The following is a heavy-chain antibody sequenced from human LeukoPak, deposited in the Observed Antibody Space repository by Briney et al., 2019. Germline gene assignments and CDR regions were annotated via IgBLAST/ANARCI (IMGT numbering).Heavy chain of an antibody. D-gene: IGHD2-15*01. J-gene: IGHJ4*02. V-gene: IGHV3-9*01. CDR1: GFTFDDYA. CDR2: LAWNSDNV. CDR3: AKDLYCSGGSCSGGFDY. Sequence: PGRSLRLSCAASGFTFDDYAMHWVRQAPGKGLEWVSTLAWNSDNVHYADSVKGRFTISRDNSKNTLYLQMNSLRAEDTAVYYCAKDLYCSGGSCSGGFDYWGQGTLVTVSS.